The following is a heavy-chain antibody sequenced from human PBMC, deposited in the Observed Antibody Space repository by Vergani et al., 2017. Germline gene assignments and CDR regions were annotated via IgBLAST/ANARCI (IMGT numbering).Heavy chain of an antibody. CDR3: ARRIAVAEDAFDM. CDR1: GFTVSSNF. Sequence: EVQLVETGGVLIQPGGSLRVSCAASGFTVSSNFMSWVRQAPGKGLEWVSVIYTGGRTYHADSVKGRFTISRDNSKNTLYLQMNSLRAEDTAVYYCARRIAVAEDAFDMWGQGTMVTVSS. J-gene: IGHJ3*02. V-gene: IGHV3-53*02. D-gene: IGHD6-19*01. CDR2: IYTGGRT.